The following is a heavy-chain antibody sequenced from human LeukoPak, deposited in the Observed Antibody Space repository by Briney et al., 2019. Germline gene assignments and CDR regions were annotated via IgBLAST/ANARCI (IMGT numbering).Heavy chain of an antibody. CDR1: GYTFTSYY. Sequence: GASVKVSCKASGYTFTSYYMHWVRQAPGQGLELMGWINPNSGGTNYAQKFQGRVTMTRDTSISTAYIELSRLRSDDTAVYYCIRLGELSLWPEQGDAFDIWGQGTMVTVSS. V-gene: IGHV1-2*02. CDR3: IRLGELSLWPEQGDAFDI. CDR2: INPNSGGT. J-gene: IGHJ3*02. D-gene: IGHD3-16*02.